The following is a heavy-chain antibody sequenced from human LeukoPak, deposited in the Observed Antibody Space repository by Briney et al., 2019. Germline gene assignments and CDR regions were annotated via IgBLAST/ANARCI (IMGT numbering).Heavy chain of an antibody. V-gene: IGHV4-34*01. CDR3: ARAGRRWLKYRYYYYYYMDV. D-gene: IGHD4-23*01. Sequence: SETLSLTCAVYGGSFSGYYWSWIRQPPGKGLEWIGEINHSGSTNYNPSLKSRVTISVDTSKNQFSLKLSSVTAADTAVYYCARAGRRWLKYRYYYYYYMDVWGKGTTVTVSS. J-gene: IGHJ6*03. CDR1: GGSFSGYY. CDR2: INHSGST.